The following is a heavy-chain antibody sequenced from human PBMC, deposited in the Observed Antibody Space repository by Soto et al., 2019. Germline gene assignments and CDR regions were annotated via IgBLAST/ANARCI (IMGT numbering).Heavy chain of an antibody. J-gene: IGHJ6*02. CDR1: GGTFSSYA. D-gene: IGHD3-10*01. V-gene: IGHV1-69*13. CDR3: AREKRVHYYGMDV. CDR2: IIPIFGTA. Sequence: GASVKVSCXASGGTFSSYAISWVRQAPGQGLEWMGGIIPIFGTANYAQKFQGRVTITADGSTSTAYMELSSLRSEDTAVYYCAREKRVHYYGMDVWGQGTTVTVSS.